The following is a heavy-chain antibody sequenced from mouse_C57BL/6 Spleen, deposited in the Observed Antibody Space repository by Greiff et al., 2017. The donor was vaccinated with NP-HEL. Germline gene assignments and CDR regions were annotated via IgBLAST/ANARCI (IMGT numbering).Heavy chain of an antibody. J-gene: IGHJ3*01. D-gene: IGHD1-1*01. Sequence: EVMLVESGGGLVKPGGSLKLSCAASGFTFSSYTMSWVRQTPEKRLEWVATISGGGGNTYYPDSVNGRFTISRDNAKNTLYLQMSSLRSEDTALYYCARQGYGSSYDWFAYWGQGTLVTVSA. CDR3: ARQGYGSSYDWFAY. CDR1: GFTFSSYT. CDR2: ISGGGGNT. V-gene: IGHV5-9*01.